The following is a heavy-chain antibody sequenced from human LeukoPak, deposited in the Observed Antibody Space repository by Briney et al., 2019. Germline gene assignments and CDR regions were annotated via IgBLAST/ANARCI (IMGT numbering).Heavy chain of an antibody. CDR2: ISSSSYI. J-gene: IGHJ4*02. CDR1: GFTFSSYS. Sequence: GGSLRLSCAASGFTFSSYSMNWVRQAPGKGLEWVSSISSSSYIYYADSVKGRFTISRDNAKNSLYLQMNSLRAEDTAVYYCASGGAYGDHFDYWGQGTLVTVSS. V-gene: IGHV3-21*01. D-gene: IGHD4-17*01. CDR3: ASGGAYGDHFDY.